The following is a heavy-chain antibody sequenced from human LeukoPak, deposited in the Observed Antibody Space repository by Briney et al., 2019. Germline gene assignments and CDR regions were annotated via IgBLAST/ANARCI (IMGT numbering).Heavy chain of an antibody. CDR1: GGSISSSSYH. J-gene: IGHJ6*02. D-gene: IGHD6-13*01. CDR3: AREQQLTTFYYYGMDV. Sequence: PSETLSLTCTVSGGSISSSSYHWGWIRQSPGEGLQWITSMSYSGATYYNPSLQSRVTISVDTSKNQFSLKLSSVTAADTAVYYCAREQQLTTFYYYGMDVWGQGTTVTVSS. V-gene: IGHV4-39*01. CDR2: MSYSGAT.